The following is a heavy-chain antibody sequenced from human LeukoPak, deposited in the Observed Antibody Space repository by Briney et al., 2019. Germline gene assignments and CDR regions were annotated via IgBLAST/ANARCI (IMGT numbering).Heavy chain of an antibody. CDR3: ARDHIQWSFGFKPQYYFDY. CDR2: IKQDGSEK. J-gene: IGHJ4*02. Sequence: GGSLRLSCAASGFTFSSYWMSWVRQAPGKGLEWVANIKQDGSEKYYVDSVKGRFTISRDNAKNSLYLQMNSLRAEDTAVYYCARDHIQWSFGFKPQYYFDYWGQGTLVTVSS. D-gene: IGHD3-16*01. CDR1: GFTFSSYW. V-gene: IGHV3-7*01.